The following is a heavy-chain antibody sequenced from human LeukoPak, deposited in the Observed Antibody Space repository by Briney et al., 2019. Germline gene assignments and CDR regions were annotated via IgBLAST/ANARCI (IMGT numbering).Heavy chain of an antibody. D-gene: IGHD2-2*01. CDR3: ASWLPAATQVEYYYYGMDV. Sequence: PGGSLRLSCAASGFTFSSYAMHWVRQAPGKGLEWVAVISYDGSNKYYADSVKGRLTISRDNSKNTLYLQMNSLRAEDTAVYYCASWLPAATQVEYYYYGMDVWGQGTTVTVSS. CDR1: GFTFSSYA. V-gene: IGHV3-30-3*01. CDR2: ISYDGSNK. J-gene: IGHJ6*02.